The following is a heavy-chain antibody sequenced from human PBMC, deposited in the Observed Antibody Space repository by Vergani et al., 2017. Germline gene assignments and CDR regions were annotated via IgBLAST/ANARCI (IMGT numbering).Heavy chain of an antibody. CDR1: GFTFSSYS. CDR2: ISSSRSYI. J-gene: IGHJ4*02. D-gene: IGHD2-2*01. CDR3: ARDHCSSTSCYRSFDY. Sequence: EVQLVGSGGGLVKPGGSLRISCAAFGFTFSSYSMKWVRQAPGKGVEWVSSISSSRSYIYYADSVKGRFTISRDNAKNSLYLQMNSLRAEDTAVYYCARDHCSSTSCYRSFDYWGQGTLVTVSS. V-gene: IGHV3-21*01.